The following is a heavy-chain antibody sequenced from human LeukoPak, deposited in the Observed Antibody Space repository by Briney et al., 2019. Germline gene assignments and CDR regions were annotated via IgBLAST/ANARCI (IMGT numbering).Heavy chain of an antibody. D-gene: IGHD1-26*01. V-gene: IGHV3-23*01. CDR3: ATYSGSPVLALR. J-gene: IGHJ4*02. CDR1: GFTISSNS. CDR2: ISGSGGST. Sequence: PSGTLRLSCAASGFTISSNSMSWVRQAPGQGLDWVSAISGSGGSTYYADSVKGRFTTSKDNSKNNLYLQMHSLRAEDTAAYYCATYSGSPVLALRWGQGSLVTVSS.